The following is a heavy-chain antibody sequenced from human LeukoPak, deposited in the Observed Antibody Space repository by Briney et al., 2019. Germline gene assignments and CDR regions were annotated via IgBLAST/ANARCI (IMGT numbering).Heavy chain of an antibody. CDR3: ARLRGSYRSAFDI. V-gene: IGHV5-51*01. Sequence: GESLKISCKGSGYSFTNYWIGWVRQMPGKGLEWMGIIYPGDSDSRYSPSFQGQVTISADKFISTAYLQWSSLKASDTAIYYCARLRGSYRSAFDIWGQGTMVTVSS. D-gene: IGHD1-26*01. CDR1: GYSFTNYW. J-gene: IGHJ3*02. CDR2: IYPGDSDS.